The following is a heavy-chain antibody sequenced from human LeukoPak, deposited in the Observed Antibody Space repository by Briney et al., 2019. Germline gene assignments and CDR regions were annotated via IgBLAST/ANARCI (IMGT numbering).Heavy chain of an antibody. CDR2: IKQDGSEI. J-gene: IGHJ6*02. Sequence: GGSLRLSCAASGFTFSSYWMSWVRQAPGKGLEWVANIKQDGSEIYYVDSVKGRFTISRDNAKNSLYLQMNSLRAEDTAVYYCARVPGKTVVTPAGGMDVWGQGTTVTVSS. CDR1: GFTFSSYW. V-gene: IGHV3-7*01. D-gene: IGHD4-23*01. CDR3: ARVPGKTVVTPAGGMDV.